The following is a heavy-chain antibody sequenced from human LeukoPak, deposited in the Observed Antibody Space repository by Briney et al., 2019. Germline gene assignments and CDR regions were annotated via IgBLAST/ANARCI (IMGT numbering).Heavy chain of an antibody. CDR1: GFTFSSYG. CDR3: ARDYGGSSPFDY. Sequence: GGSLRLSCAASGFTFSSYGMHWVRQAPGKGLEWVSYISSSGSDIYYADSVKGRFTISRDNAKNSLYLHMNSLRAEDTAVYYCARDYGGSSPFDYWGQGTLVTVSS. V-gene: IGHV3-21*05. J-gene: IGHJ4*02. CDR2: ISSSGSDI. D-gene: IGHD4-23*01.